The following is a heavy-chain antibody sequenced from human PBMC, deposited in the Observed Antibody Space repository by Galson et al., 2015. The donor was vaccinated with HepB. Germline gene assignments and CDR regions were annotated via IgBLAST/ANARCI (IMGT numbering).Heavy chain of an antibody. CDR3: ARVPAADYYYYGMDV. D-gene: IGHD2-2*01. CDR2: IIPILGIA. Sequence: SVKVSCKASGGTFSSYAISWMRQAPGQGLEWMGRIIPILGIANYAQKFQGRVTITADKSTSTAYMELSSLRSEDTAVYYCARVPAADYYYYGMDVWGQGTTVTVSS. CDR1: GGTFSSYA. V-gene: IGHV1-69*04. J-gene: IGHJ6*02.